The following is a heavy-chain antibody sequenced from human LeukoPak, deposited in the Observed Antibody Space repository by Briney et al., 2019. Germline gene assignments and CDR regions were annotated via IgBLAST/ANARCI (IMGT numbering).Heavy chain of an antibody. D-gene: IGHD3-10*01. V-gene: IGHV3-23*01. CDR1: GSTFSSYA. Sequence: GGSLRLSCTASGSTFSSYAMSWVRQAPGKGLEYVSTISAGGGSTFYADSMKGRFTISRDNAKNSLYLQMNSLRAEDTAVYYCAREGVYYYGSGSFYFDYWGQGTLVTVSS. CDR3: AREGVYYYGSGSFYFDY. CDR2: ISAGGGST. J-gene: IGHJ4*02.